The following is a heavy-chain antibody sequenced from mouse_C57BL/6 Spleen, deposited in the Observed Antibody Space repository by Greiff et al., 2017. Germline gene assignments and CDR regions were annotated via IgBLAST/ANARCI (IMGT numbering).Heavy chain of an antibody. J-gene: IGHJ3*01. V-gene: IGHV1-85*01. CDR1: GYTFTSYD. CDR3: AREETTGVEGFAD. CDR2: IYPRDGST. Sequence: QVQLKQSGPELVKPGASVKLSCKASGYTFTSYDINWVQQRPGQGLEWIGWIYPRDGSTKYNEKFKGKATLTVDTSSSTAYMELHSLTSEDSAVYFCAREETTGVEGFADWGQGTLVTVSA. D-gene: IGHD1-1*01.